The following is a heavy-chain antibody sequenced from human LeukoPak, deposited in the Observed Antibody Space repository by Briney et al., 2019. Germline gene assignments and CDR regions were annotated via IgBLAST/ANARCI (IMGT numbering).Heavy chain of an antibody. CDR3: ARDRGYDYGEFAAIY. Sequence: ASVKVSCKTSGYTFTGYYMHWVRQAPGQGLEWMGWINPNSGGTNYAQKFQGRVTMTRDTSISTAYMELSRLRSDDTAVYYCARDRGYDYGEFAAIYWGQGTLVTVSS. D-gene: IGHD4-17*01. CDR2: INPNSGGT. V-gene: IGHV1-2*02. J-gene: IGHJ4*02. CDR1: GYTFTGYY.